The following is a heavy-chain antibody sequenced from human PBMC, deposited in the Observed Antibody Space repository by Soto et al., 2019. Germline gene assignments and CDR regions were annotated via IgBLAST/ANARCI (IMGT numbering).Heavy chain of an antibody. V-gene: IGHV4-59*08. CDR1: GGSISSYY. CDR3: ARQLNSSGWYVAFDY. Sequence: SETLSLTCSVSGGSISSYYWSWIRQPPGKGLEWIGYIYYSGSTNYNPSLKSRVTISVDTSKNQFSLKLSSVTAADTAVYYCARQLNSSGWYVAFDYWGQGTLVTVS. CDR2: IYYSGST. J-gene: IGHJ4*02. D-gene: IGHD6-19*01.